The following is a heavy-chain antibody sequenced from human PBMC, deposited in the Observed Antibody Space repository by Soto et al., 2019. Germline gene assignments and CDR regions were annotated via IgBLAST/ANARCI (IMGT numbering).Heavy chain of an antibody. CDR2: ISADNGNT. D-gene: IGHD3-22*01. CDR1: GYTFTSCG. V-gene: IGHV1-18*01. J-gene: IGHJ3*02. Sequence: QVQLVQSGAEVKNPGASVKVSCKASGYTFTSCGISWVRQAPGNGLEWMGWISADNGNTNYAQQLQGRVTMTTDTSTSTAYMELRSLRSDDTAGYYCARTHQYYYDSSGYYFWRNDAFDIWGQRTMVTVSS. CDR3: ARTHQYYYDSSGYYFWRNDAFDI.